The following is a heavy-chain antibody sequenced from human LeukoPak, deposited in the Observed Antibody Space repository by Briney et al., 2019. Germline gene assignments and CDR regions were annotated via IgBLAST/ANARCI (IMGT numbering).Heavy chain of an antibody. J-gene: IGHJ4*02. Sequence: PSETLSLTCTVSGGSISSSSYYWGWIRQPPGKGLEWIGSIYHSGSTYYNPSLKSRVTISVDTSKNQFSLKLSSVTAADTAVYYCARREEVVTSFDYWGQGTLVTVSS. D-gene: IGHD4-23*01. CDR1: GGSISSSSYY. CDR2: IYHSGST. V-gene: IGHV4-39*01. CDR3: ARREEVVTSFDY.